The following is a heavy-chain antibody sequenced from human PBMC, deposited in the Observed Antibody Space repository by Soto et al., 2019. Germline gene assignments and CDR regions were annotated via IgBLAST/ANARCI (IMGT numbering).Heavy chain of an antibody. V-gene: IGHV1-3*01. Sequence: QVQLVQSGAEVKKPGASVKVSCKASGYTFTSYAMHWVRQAPGQRLEWMGWINAGNGNTKYSQKFQGRVTITRDTSASTAYMELSSLRSEDTAVYYCARDRNSSRWYDLPLYWGQGTLVTVSS. CDR3: ARDRNSSRWYDLPLY. D-gene: IGHD6-13*01. J-gene: IGHJ4*02. CDR1: GYTFTSYA. CDR2: INAGNGNT.